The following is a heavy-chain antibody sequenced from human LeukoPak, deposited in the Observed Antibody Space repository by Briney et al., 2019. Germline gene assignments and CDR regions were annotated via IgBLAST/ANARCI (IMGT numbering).Heavy chain of an antibody. CDR2: IYAPGSS. Sequence: KPSETLSLTCTVSGDSISGYYWAWIRQPAGKGLEWIGHIYAPGSSNYSPSFKSQVTMSIDMSNNQFSLRLNSVTAADTAMYYCARDLEDFDSPANDYWGQGTHVIVSP. J-gene: IGHJ4*02. V-gene: IGHV4-4*07. D-gene: IGHD2-15*01. CDR1: GDSISGYY. CDR3: ARDLEDFDSPANDY.